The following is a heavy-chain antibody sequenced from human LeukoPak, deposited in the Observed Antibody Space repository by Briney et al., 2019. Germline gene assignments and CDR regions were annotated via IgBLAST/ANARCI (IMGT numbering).Heavy chain of an antibody. V-gene: IGHV3-30*03. J-gene: IGHJ4*02. CDR2: ISFEGTNE. Sequence: PGGSLRLSCAASGFIFSSYGMHWVGQAPGMGLEWVAAISFEGTNEYYADYGKVRFTISRDNSKNKLHLQMHSLRVEDTALYYCARAAWAPRACSVPRQLWYYFDYWGQGSLVTVSS. D-gene: IGHD3-10*02. CDR3: ARAAWAPRACSVPRQLWYYFDY. CDR1: GFIFSSYG.